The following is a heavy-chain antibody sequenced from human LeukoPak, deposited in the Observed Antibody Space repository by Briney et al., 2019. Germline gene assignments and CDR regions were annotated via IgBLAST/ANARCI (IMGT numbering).Heavy chain of an antibody. Sequence: GRSLRLSCAASGFAFGDFAMNWIRQAPGQGLEWVGFIKTTLYGGTTEYAASVNGRFTISRDDSKAIAYLQINSLKTEEKAAYYCTRDHRDDWNPGYYFDYWGQGTLVTVSS. V-gene: IGHV3-49*03. CDR3: TRDHRDDWNPGYYFDY. CDR1: GFAFGDFA. J-gene: IGHJ4*02. CDR2: IKTTLYGGTT. D-gene: IGHD1-1*01.